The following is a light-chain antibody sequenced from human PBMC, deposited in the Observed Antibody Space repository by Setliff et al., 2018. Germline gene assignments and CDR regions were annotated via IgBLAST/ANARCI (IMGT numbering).Light chain of an antibody. V-gene: IGLV1-40*01. Sequence: QSVLTQPPSVSGAPGQRVTISCTGSSSDIGAGFSVHWYQQLPGTAPKLLIYGNSNRPSGVPDRFSGSKSGTSASLAITGLQAEDEADYYCQSYGGSLSGYVFGTGTKV. CDR3: QSYGGSLSGYV. CDR2: GNS. J-gene: IGLJ1*01. CDR1: SSDIGAGFS.